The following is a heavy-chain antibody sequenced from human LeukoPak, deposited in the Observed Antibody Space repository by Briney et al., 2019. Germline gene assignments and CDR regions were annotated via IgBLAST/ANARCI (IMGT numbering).Heavy chain of an antibody. D-gene: IGHD3-22*01. CDR1: GFTFSSYA. CDR3: AKVPPYYDSSGSYFQH. V-gene: IGHV3-23*01. CDR2: ISGSGGST. J-gene: IGHJ1*01. Sequence: GGSLRLSCAASGFTFSSYAMSWVRQAPGKGLEWVSAISGSGGSTYYADSVKGRFTISRDNSKNTLYLQMNSLRAEDTAVYYCAKVPPYYDSSGSYFQHWGQGTLVTVSS.